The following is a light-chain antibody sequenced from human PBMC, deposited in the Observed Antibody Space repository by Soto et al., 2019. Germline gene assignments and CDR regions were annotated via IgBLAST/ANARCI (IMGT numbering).Light chain of an antibody. CDR2: AAS. V-gene: IGKV1-39*01. Sequence: DIQMTQSPSSLSASVGDRVTITCRASRSISNYLSWYQQTPGKAPKLLIFAASGLQSGVPSRFSGSGSGTEFTLTISSLQPEDFATYYCQQSYSSPGFGPGTKVDIK. CDR1: RSISNY. CDR3: QQSYSSPG. J-gene: IGKJ3*01.